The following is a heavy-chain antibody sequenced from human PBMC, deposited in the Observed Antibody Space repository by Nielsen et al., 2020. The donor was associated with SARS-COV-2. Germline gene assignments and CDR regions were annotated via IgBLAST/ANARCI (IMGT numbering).Heavy chain of an antibody. CDR1: GFTFSSYA. V-gene: IGHV3-30-3*01. D-gene: IGHD1-26*01. Sequence: GSLRLSCAASGFTFSSYAMHWVRQAPGKGLEWVAVISYDGSNKYYADSVKGRFTISRDNSKNTLYLQMNSLRAEDTAVYYCARTHGGSYYGYFQHWGQGTLVTVSS. J-gene: IGHJ1*01. CDR2: ISYDGSNK. CDR3: ARTHGGSYYGYFQH.